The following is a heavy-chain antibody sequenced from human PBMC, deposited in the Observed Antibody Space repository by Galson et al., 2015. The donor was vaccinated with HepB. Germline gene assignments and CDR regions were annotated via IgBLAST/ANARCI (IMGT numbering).Heavy chain of an antibody. CDR2: INSDGSST. CDR3: AKIMIQDGMGV. D-gene: IGHD2-8*01. Sequence: SLRLSCAASGFTFSNYWMHWVRQAPGKGLVWVSRINSDGSSTNYADSVKGRFTISRDNSKNTLDLQMNSLRTEDTAVYYCAKIMIQDGMGVWGQGTTVTVSS. V-gene: IGHV3-74*01. CDR1: GFTFSNYW. J-gene: IGHJ6*02.